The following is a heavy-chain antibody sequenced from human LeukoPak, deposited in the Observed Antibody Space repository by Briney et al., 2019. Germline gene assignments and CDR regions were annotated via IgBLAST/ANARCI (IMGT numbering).Heavy chain of an antibody. CDR2: ISAYNGNT. CDR1: GYTFTSYG. Sequence: GASVKVSCKASGYTFTSYGISWVRQAPGQGLEWMGWISAYNGNTNYAQKLQGRVTMTTDTSTSTAYMELRSLRSDDTAVYYCARDSIVGATGDAFDIWGQGTMVTVSS. D-gene: IGHD1-26*01. CDR3: ARDSIVGATGDAFDI. V-gene: IGHV1-18*01. J-gene: IGHJ3*02.